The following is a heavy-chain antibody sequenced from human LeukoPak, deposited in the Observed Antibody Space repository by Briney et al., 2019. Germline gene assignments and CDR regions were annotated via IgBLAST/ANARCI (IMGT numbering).Heavy chain of an antibody. CDR1: GGSFSGYY. CDR2: INHSGST. V-gene: IGHV4-34*01. Sequence: SETLSLTCAVYGGSFSGYYWSWIRQPPGKGLEWIGEINHSGSTNYNPSLKSRVTISVDTSKNQFSLKLSSVTAADTAVYYCARAPRRTRWFDPWGQGTLVTVSS. CDR3: ARAPRRTRWFDP. J-gene: IGHJ5*02.